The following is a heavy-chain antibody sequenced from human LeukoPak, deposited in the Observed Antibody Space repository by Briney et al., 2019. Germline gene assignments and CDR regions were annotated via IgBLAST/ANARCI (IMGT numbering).Heavy chain of an antibody. CDR1: GFTFSSYA. J-gene: IGHJ4*02. V-gene: IGHV3-64*01. CDR3: ARESGGYDYVWGSYRYLDY. CDR2: ISSNGGST. Sequence: PGGSLRLSCAASGFTFSSYAMHWVRQAPGKGLEYVSAISSNGGSTYYANSVKGRFTISRDNSKNTLYLQMGSLRAEDMAVYYCARESGGYDYVWGSYRYLDYWGQGTLVTVSS. D-gene: IGHD3-16*02.